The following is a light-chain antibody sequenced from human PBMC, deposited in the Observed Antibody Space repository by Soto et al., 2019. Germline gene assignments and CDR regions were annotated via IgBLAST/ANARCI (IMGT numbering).Light chain of an antibody. CDR1: SSNIGAGYD. CDR3: QSYDSSLSGSVV. CDR2: GNS. Sequence: QSVLTQPPSVSGAPGQRVTISCTGSSSNIGAGYDVHWYQQLPGTAHKLLIYGNSDRPSGVPDRFSGSKSGTSASLAITGLQAEDEADYYCQSYDSSLSGSVVFGGGTQLTVL. J-gene: IGLJ2*01. V-gene: IGLV1-40*01.